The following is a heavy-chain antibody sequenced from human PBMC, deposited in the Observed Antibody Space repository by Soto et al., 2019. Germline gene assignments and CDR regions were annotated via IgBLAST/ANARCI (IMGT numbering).Heavy chain of an antibody. D-gene: IGHD4-17*01. CDR2: ISGSGGVT. CDR1: GLTFSSHA. V-gene: IGHV3-23*01. Sequence: EVQLLESGGGLVQPGGSLRLSCAASGLTFSSHAMSWVRQAPGKGLQWVSAISGSGGVTYYADSVKGRFTISRDNSKNTLYLQMNSLRAEDTAVYYCAKNITVTMPHYGMDVWGQGTTVTVSS. J-gene: IGHJ6*02. CDR3: AKNITVTMPHYGMDV.